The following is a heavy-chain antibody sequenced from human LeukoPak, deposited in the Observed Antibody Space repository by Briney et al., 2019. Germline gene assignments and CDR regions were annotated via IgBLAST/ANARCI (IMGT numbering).Heavy chain of an antibody. Sequence: SETLSLTCTVSGGSISSDYWSCIRQPPGKGLDVVRYIYYNGITNYNPSLESRVTISVDTSKNQFSLKLSSVTAADTAVYYCTRHDAVPVIGHGMGVWGQGTTVTVSS. V-gene: IGHV4-59*08. D-gene: IGHD3-16*02. CDR2: IYYNGIT. CDR1: GGSISSDY. J-gene: IGHJ6*02. CDR3: TRHDAVPVIGHGMGV.